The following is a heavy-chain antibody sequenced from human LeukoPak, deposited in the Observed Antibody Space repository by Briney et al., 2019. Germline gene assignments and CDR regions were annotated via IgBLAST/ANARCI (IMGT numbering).Heavy chain of an antibody. Sequence: ASVKVSCKASGGTFSSYAISWVRQAPGQGLEWMGRIIPILGIANYAQKFQGRVTITADKSTSTAYMELSSLRSEDTAVYYCAAGRYYGSGSGPFDYWGQGTLVTVSS. D-gene: IGHD3-10*01. CDR2: IIPILGIA. V-gene: IGHV1-69*04. CDR1: GGTFSSYA. CDR3: AAGRYYGSGSGPFDY. J-gene: IGHJ4*02.